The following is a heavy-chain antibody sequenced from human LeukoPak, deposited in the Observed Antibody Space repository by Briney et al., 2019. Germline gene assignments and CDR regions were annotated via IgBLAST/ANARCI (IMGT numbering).Heavy chain of an antibody. J-gene: IGHJ4*02. CDR3: ARGHDSSGWYSFDY. CDR1: GYTFTSYG. V-gene: IGHV1-18*01. D-gene: IGHD6-19*01. Sequence: ASVKVSCKASGYTFTSYGISWVRQAPGQGLEWMGWISAYNGNTNYARKLQGRVTMTTDTSTSTAYMELRSLRSDDTAVYYCARGHDSSGWYSFDYWGQGTLVTVSS. CDR2: ISAYNGNT.